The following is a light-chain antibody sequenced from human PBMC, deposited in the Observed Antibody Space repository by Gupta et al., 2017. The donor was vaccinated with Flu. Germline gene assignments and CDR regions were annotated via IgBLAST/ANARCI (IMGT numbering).Light chain of an antibody. CDR3: QQCSSWPLT. CDR1: QSVSSK. Sequence: VLTQSPVTLSLSPGERATLSCRASQSVSSKLAWYQQRPGQAPRLLIYDASNRATGISDRISGSGSGTDFTLTISSLEPEDFGIYYCQQCSSWPLTFGGGTKVEFK. CDR2: DAS. V-gene: IGKV3-11*01. J-gene: IGKJ4*01.